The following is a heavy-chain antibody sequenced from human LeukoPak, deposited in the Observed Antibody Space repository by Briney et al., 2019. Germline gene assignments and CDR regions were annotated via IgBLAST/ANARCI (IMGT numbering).Heavy chain of an antibody. CDR3: ARDYSSGWPNFDY. Sequence: ASVKVSCKASDYTFISYGISWVRQAPGQGLEWMGWISTYNGNTNYAQKLQGRVTMTTDTSTSTAYMELRSLRSDDTAVYYCARDYSSGWPNFDYWGQGTLVTVSS. V-gene: IGHV1-18*01. D-gene: IGHD6-19*01. J-gene: IGHJ4*02. CDR1: DYTFISYG. CDR2: ISTYNGNT.